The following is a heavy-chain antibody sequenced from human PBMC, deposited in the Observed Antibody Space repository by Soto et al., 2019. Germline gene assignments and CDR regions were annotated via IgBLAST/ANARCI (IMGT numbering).Heavy chain of an antibody. D-gene: IGHD6-19*01. CDR3: AREGLYGSIKDNTFDI. CDR2: MNPNSGNT. V-gene: IGHV1-8*01. J-gene: IGHJ3*02. CDR1: GYTFNRHD. Sequence: QVQLVQSGAEVKRSGASVRISCKASGYTFNRHDINWVRQATGQGPEWIGRMNPNSGNTGYAQKFQGRATMTRDSSITTAYMDLSSLTSEDTAIYYCAREGLYGSIKDNTFDIWDQGTMVSVSS.